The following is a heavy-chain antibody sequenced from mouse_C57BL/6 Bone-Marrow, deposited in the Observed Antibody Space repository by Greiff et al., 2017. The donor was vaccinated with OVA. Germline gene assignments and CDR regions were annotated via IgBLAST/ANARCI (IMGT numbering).Heavy chain of an antibody. CDR1: GFNIKDDY. Sequence: EVKLLESGAELVRPGASVKLSCTASGFNIKDDYMHWVKQRPEQGLEWIGWIDPENGDTEYASKFQGKATITADTSSNTAYLQLSSLTSEDTAVYYCTFYYGSSIDYWGQGTTLTVSS. CDR2: IDPENGDT. D-gene: IGHD1-1*01. CDR3: TFYYGSSIDY. J-gene: IGHJ2*01. V-gene: IGHV14-4*01.